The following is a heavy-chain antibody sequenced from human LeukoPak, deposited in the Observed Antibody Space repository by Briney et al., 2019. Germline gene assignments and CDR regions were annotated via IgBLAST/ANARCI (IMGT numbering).Heavy chain of an antibody. J-gene: IGHJ3*01. CDR1: GNTFSSYG. D-gene: IGHD1-1*01. V-gene: IGHV1-18*01. Sequence: ASVKVSCETSGNTFSSYGVSWVRQAPGQGLEWMGWISGYSDNTKYAQKFQGRVTMTTDRTVTTAYMELRSLRYDDTAVYYCARDLGIWNHAFDLWGQGTMVTVSS. CDR2: ISGYSDNT. CDR3: ARDLGIWNHAFDL.